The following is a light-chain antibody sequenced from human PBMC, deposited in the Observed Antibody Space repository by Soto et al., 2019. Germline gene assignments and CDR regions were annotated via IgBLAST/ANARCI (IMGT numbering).Light chain of an antibody. CDR3: QEGTCWPA. CDR1: QSVSSN. V-gene: IGKV3-15*01. J-gene: IGKJ4*01. CDR2: GAS. Sequence: EIVMTQSPATLSVSPGERATLSCRASQSVSSNLAWYQQKPGQAPRLLIYGASTRATGIPARFSGSGSGTDFTLTISSLEPEDSAVYYCQEGTCWPAFGGGTKVDI.